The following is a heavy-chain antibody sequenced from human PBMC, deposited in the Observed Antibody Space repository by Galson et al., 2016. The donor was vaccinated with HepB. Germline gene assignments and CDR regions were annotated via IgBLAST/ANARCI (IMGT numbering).Heavy chain of an antibody. Sequence: SLRLSCAASGFTFSSYAMNWVRQPPGKGLEWVSSISGSGGTTYYADSLKGRFTISRGNSKSTLYLQMNSLRAEDTAVYYCAKGAYSLPENFQHWGQGTLVTASS. CDR2: ISGSGGTT. V-gene: IGHV3-23*01. CDR3: AKGAYSLPENFQH. J-gene: IGHJ1*01. CDR1: GFTFSSYA. D-gene: IGHD2-15*01.